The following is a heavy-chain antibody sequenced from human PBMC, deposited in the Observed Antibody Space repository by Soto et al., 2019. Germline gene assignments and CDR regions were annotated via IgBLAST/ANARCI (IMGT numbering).Heavy chain of an antibody. CDR1: GGTFSSYT. D-gene: IGHD6-6*01. J-gene: IGHJ6*03. Sequence: ASVKVSCKASGGTFSSYTISWVRQAPGQGLEWMGRIIPILGIANYAQKFQGRVTITADKSTGTAYMELSSLRSEDTAVYYCAREQLVGVNYYYYMDVWGKGTTVTVSS. V-gene: IGHV1-69*04. CDR3: AREQLVGVNYYYYMDV. CDR2: IIPILGIA.